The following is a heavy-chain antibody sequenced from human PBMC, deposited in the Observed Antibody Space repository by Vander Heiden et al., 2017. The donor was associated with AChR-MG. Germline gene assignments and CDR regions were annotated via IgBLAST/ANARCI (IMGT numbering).Heavy chain of an antibody. J-gene: IGHJ4*02. CDR2: IYYSGSS. CDR1: GGSISSSSYY. D-gene: IGHD2-15*01. CDR3: ARLRWFGGTPAFDY. V-gene: IGHV4-39*01. Sequence: QLQLQESGPGLVKPSETLSLTCTVSGGSISSSSYYWGWIRQPPGKGLEWIGSIYYSGSSYYNPSLKSRVTISVDTSKNQFSLKLSSVTAADTAVYYCARLRWFGGTPAFDYWGQGTLVTVSS.